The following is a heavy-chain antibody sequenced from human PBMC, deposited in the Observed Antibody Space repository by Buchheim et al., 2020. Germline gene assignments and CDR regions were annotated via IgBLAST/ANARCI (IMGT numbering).Heavy chain of an antibody. Sequence: QVQLVQSGAEVKKPGSSVKVSCKGSEGTFNSYAISWVRQAPGQGLEWMGGITPMFDTSNYAQKFQGRVMITADKSTSTAYMGLNSLRSDDTAVYYCARDAVITSPQNTYYYYMDVWGKGTT. CDR2: ITPMFDTS. V-gene: IGHV1-69*06. CDR1: EGTFNSYA. CDR3: ARDAVITSPQNTYYYYMDV. J-gene: IGHJ6*03. D-gene: IGHD3-16*01.